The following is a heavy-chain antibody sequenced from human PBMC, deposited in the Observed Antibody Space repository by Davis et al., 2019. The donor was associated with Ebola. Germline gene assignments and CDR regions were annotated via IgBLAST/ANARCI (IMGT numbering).Heavy chain of an antibody. CDR1: AFTFSDYY. CDR2: ISSSGSVI. Sequence: GESLKISCAASAFTFSDYYMSWIRQAPGKGLEWVSYISSSGSVIYYADSVKGRFTISRDKAKNSLYLQMNNLRAEDTAVYYCASRPRDGYSSGLFWGQGTLVTVSS. CDR3: ASRPRDGYSSGLF. J-gene: IGHJ4*02. D-gene: IGHD5-24*01. V-gene: IGHV3-11*04.